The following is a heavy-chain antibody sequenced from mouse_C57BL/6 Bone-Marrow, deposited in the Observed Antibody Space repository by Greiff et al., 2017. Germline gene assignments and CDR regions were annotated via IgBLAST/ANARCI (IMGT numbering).Heavy chain of an antibody. CDR3: AFYGPYAMDY. CDR2: IYPRSGNT. J-gene: IGHJ4*01. Sequence: VQLQQSGAELARPGASVKLSCKASGYTFTSYGISWVKQRTGQGLEWIGEIYPRSGNTYYNEKFKGKATLTADKSSSTAYMELRSLTSEDSAVYFCAFYGPYAMDYWGQGTSVTGSS. CDR1: GYTFTSYG. V-gene: IGHV1-81*01. D-gene: IGHD1-1*01.